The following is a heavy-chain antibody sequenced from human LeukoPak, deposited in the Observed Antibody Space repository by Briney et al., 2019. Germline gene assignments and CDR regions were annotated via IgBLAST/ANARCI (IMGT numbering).Heavy chain of an antibody. V-gene: IGHV4-34*01. CDR1: GGSFSGYY. D-gene: IGHD3-9*01. Sequence: PSETLSLTCAVYGGSFSGYYWSWIRQPPGKGLEWIGEINHSGSTNYNPSLKSRVTISVDTSKNQFSLKLSSVTAADTAVYYCARGDYDILTGYPDSVMDAWGQGTTVTVSS. CDR3: ARGDYDILTGYPDSVMDA. CDR2: INHSGST. J-gene: IGHJ6*02.